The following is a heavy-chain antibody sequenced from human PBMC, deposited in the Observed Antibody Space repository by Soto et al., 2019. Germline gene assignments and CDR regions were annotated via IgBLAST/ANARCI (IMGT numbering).Heavy chain of an antibody. D-gene: IGHD3-3*01. Sequence: PGESLKISCKGSGYSFTSYWIGWVRQMPGKGLEWMGIIYPGDSDTRYSPSFQGQVTISADKSISTAADTAVYYCARLPLSDFWSGIYYYYYCMDVWGKGTTVTVSS. CDR3: SGIYYYYYCMDV. CDR1: GYSFTSYW. J-gene: IGHJ6*03. CDR2: IYPGDSDT. V-gene: IGHV5-51*01.